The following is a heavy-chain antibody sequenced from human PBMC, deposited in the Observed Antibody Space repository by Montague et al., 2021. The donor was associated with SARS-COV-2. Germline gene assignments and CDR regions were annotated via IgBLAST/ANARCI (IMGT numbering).Heavy chain of an antibody. J-gene: IGHJ4*02. D-gene: IGHD3-16*02. CDR2: ISGAGTTI. CDR1: GFTFSYFE. V-gene: IGHV3-48*03. CDR3: ARDLIVTDGISDY. Sequence: SRRLSCAASGFTFSYFEMNWVRQAPGKGLEWISYISGAGTTIYYADSVKGRFTISRDNAKNSLYLQMNSLRAEDTAVYHCARDLIVTDGISDYWGQGTLVTVSS.